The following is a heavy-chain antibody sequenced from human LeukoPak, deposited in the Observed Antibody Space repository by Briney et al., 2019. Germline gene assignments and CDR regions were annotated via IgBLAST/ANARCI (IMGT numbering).Heavy chain of an antibody. D-gene: IGHD3-22*01. Sequence: SVKVSCKASGGTFSSYAISWVRQAPGQGLEWMGGIIPIFGTANYAQKFQGKVTITADESTSTAYMELSSLRSEDTAVYYCAGGYYDSSGYYYGFDYWGQGTLVTVSS. V-gene: IGHV1-69*13. CDR2: IIPIFGTA. J-gene: IGHJ4*02. CDR1: GGTFSSYA. CDR3: AGGYYDSSGYYYGFDY.